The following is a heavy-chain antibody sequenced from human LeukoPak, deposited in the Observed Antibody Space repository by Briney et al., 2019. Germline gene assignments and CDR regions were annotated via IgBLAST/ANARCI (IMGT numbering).Heavy chain of an antibody. V-gene: IGHV1-2*06. J-gene: IGHJ5*02. D-gene: IGHD4-17*01. CDR3: ARGGTVTTNNWFDP. CDR1: GYTFTGYY. CDR2: INPNSGGT. Sequence: ASVKVSRKASGYTFTGYYMHWVRQAPGQGLEWMGRINPNSGGTNYAQKFQGRVTMTRDTSISTAYMELSRLRSDDTAVYYCARGGTVTTNNWFDPWGQGTLVTVSS.